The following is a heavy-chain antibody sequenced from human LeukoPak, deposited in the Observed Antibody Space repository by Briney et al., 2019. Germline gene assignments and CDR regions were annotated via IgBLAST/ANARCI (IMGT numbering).Heavy chain of an antibody. Sequence: ASVKVSCKASGYTFTSYGISWVRQAPGQGLEWMGWISAYNGNTNYAQKLQGRVTMTTDTSTSTAYMELRSLRSDDTAVYYCARARVEMATIFWFDPWGQGTLVTVFS. V-gene: IGHV1-18*01. J-gene: IGHJ5*02. CDR3: ARARVEMATIFWFDP. D-gene: IGHD5-24*01. CDR1: GYTFTSYG. CDR2: ISAYNGNT.